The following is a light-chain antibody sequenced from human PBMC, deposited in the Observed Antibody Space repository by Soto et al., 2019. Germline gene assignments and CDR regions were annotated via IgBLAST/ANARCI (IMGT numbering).Light chain of an antibody. J-gene: IGLJ2*01. CDR1: TGAVTSGYY. CDR3: VLYFGGYVV. CDR2: STD. Sequence: QTVVTQEPSLTVSPGGTVTLTCASSTGAVTSGYYPNWVQQKPGQTPRALIYSTDNKHSWTPARFSGSLLGGKAALTLSGAQPEDEAEYYCVLYFGGYVVFGGGTKLTVL. V-gene: IGLV7-43*01.